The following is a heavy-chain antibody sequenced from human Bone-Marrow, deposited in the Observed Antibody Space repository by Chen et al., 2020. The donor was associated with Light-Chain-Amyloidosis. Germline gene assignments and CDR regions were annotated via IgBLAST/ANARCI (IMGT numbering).Heavy chain of an antibody. J-gene: IGHJ6*02. V-gene: IGHV3-9*01. CDR2: IAWNSSVK. CDR3: AKDKGGSMGFGMDV. Sequence: EEHLVESGGGLVQPGRSLRLSCEASGFTFDDYAMHWVRQAPGKGLEWVSGIAWNSSVKGYVDSVRGRFTIARDGVKNSLYLQMNSLGPEDTALYYCAKDKGGSMGFGMDVWGQGTTVIVSS. D-gene: IGHD3-10*01. CDR1: GFTFDDYA.